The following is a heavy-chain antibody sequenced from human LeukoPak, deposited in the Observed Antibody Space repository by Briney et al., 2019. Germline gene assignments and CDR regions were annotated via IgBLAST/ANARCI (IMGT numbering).Heavy chain of an antibody. CDR3: ARRLAVAGTNYFDY. D-gene: IGHD6-19*01. CDR1: GGSVSSYY. CDR2: IYYSGST. V-gene: IGHV4-59*02. Sequence: SEILSLTCTVSGGSVSSYYWSWIREPPGKGLEWIGYIYYSGSTNYNPSLKSRVTISVDTSKNQFSLKLSSVTAADTAVYYCARRLAVAGTNYFDYWGQGTLVTVSS. J-gene: IGHJ4*02.